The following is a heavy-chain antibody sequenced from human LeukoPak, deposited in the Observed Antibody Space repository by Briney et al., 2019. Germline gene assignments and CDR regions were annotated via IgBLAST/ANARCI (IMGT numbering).Heavy chain of an antibody. CDR1: GYRFTNYW. CDR2: IYPGDSDT. Sequence: GESRKISCKGSGYRFTNYWIGWVRQMPGKGLELMGIIYPGDSDTRYSPSFQGQVTISADKSITTAYLQWSSLKASDTAMYYCARSLYSSDFDIWGQGTMVTISS. J-gene: IGHJ3*02. V-gene: IGHV5-51*01. D-gene: IGHD1-26*01. CDR3: ARSLYSSDFDI.